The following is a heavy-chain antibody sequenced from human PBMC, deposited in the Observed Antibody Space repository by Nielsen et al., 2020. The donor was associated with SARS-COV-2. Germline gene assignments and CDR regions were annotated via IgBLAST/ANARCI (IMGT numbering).Heavy chain of an antibody. CDR1: GFNVSNTF. D-gene: IGHD6-25*01. CDR2: IYTLGPT. Sequence: GESLKISCAAFGFNVSNTFMTLVRQAPGKGLEWVSIIYTLGPTFYADSVKGRFTISRLTSKNTLYLQLNSLTSDDTAVYYCARGGGLSRYYFDFWGRGTQVTVSS. V-gene: IGHV3-53*04. J-gene: IGHJ4*02. CDR3: ARGGGLSRYYFDF.